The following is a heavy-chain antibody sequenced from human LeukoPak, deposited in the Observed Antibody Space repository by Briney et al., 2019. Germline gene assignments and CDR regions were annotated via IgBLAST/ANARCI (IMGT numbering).Heavy chain of an antibody. J-gene: IGHJ6*02. Sequence: ASVKVSCKASGYTFTGYYMHWVRQAPGQGLEWMGWINPNSGGTNYAQKFQGRVTMTRDTSISTAYMELSRLRSDDTAVYYCARERGELLRYFDWSYGMDVWGQGTTVTVSS. V-gene: IGHV1-2*02. CDR3: ARERGELLRYFDWSYGMDV. CDR2: INPNSGGT. CDR1: GYTFTGYY. D-gene: IGHD3-9*01.